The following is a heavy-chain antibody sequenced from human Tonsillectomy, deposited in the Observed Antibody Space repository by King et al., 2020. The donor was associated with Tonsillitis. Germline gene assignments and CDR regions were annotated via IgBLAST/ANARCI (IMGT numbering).Heavy chain of an antibody. CDR2: IYYSGST. CDR3: ASGKPSGIMITFGGHYMDV. Sequence: VQLQESGPGLVKPSQTLSLTCTVSGGSIASGGYYWSWIRQHPGKGLEWIGYIYYSGSTYYNPSLKSLVTISVDTSKNQFSLKLRSVTAAATAVYFCASGKPSGIMITFGGHYMDVWGKGTTVTVSS. D-gene: IGHD3-16*01. J-gene: IGHJ6*03. V-gene: IGHV4-31*01. CDR1: GGSIASGGYY.